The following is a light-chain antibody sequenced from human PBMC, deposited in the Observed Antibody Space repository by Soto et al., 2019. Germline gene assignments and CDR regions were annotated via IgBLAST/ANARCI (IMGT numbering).Light chain of an antibody. V-gene: IGLV4-69*01. J-gene: IGLJ3*02. CDR2: LDSDGSH. CDR1: SGHSTYA. Sequence: QPVLTQSPSASASLGASVKLTCTLSSGHSTYAIAWHQQQPEKGPRYLMKLDSDGSHSKGDGIPDRLSGSSSGAERYLTISSLQSEDEADYYCQTWATGPDWVFGGGTKLTVL. CDR3: QTWATGPDWV.